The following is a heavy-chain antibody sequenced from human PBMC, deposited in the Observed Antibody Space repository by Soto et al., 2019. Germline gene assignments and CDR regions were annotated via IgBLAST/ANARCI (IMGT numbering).Heavy chain of an antibody. CDR1: GFTFSSYA. V-gene: IGHV3-64D*06. CDR2: INSNGGVT. J-gene: IGHJ4*02. D-gene: IGHD5-12*01. Sequence: EVQLVESGGGLVQPGGSLRLSCSASGFTFSSYARYWVRQAPGKGLEYVSAINSNGGVTYYADSVKGRFTISRDNSKNTLYLQMSSLRAEDTAVYYCVKDQGGYSGYVFDYWGQGTLVTVSS. CDR3: VKDQGGYSGYVFDY.